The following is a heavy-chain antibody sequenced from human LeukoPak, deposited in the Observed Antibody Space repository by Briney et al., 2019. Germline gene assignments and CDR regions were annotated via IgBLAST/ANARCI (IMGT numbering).Heavy chain of an antibody. CDR3: TTENWYVFEN. CDR1: GFPFSSYW. V-gene: IGHV3-7*04. CDR2: ITLDGSDS. J-gene: IGHJ4*02. Sequence: GGSPRFSCAASGFPFSSYWMAWVRQAPGKGLEWVATITLDGSDSYYVDSVKGRFTVSRDNAKNSLYLQMNSLRVEDTAVFYCTTENWYVFENWGQGSLVTVSS. D-gene: IGHD1-1*01.